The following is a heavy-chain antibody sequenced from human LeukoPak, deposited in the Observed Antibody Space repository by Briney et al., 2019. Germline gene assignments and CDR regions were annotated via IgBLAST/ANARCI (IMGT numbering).Heavy chain of an antibody. CDR3: ASSLSGLWFGELLSYYFDY. D-gene: IGHD3-10*01. Sequence: GGSLRLSCATSGFTFSIYGMHWVRQAPGKGLEWVAVISYDRSNKYYADSVKGRFTISRDNSKNTLYLQMNSLRAEDTAVYYCASSLSGLWFGELLSYYFDYWGQGALVTVSS. V-gene: IGHV3-30*03. CDR2: ISYDRSNK. J-gene: IGHJ4*02. CDR1: GFTFSIYG.